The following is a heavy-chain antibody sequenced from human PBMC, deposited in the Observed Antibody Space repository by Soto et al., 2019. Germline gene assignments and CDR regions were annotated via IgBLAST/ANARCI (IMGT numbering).Heavy chain of an antibody. CDR2: ISYDGSNK. CDR3: AKDPAVAGNYYYGMDV. V-gene: IGHV3-30*18. CDR1: GFTFSSYG. Sequence: GGSLRLSCAASGFTFSSYGMHWVRQAPGKGLEWVAVISYDGSNKYYADSVKGRFTISRDNSKNTLYLQMNSPRAEDTAVYYCAKDPAVAGNYYYGMDVWGQGTTVTVAS. D-gene: IGHD6-19*01. J-gene: IGHJ6*02.